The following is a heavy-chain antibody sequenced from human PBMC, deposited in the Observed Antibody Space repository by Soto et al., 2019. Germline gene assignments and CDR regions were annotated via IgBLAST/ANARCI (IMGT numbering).Heavy chain of an antibody. CDR1: GGSVSSGDFY. CDR3: ARGILDYGCHFDS. V-gene: IGHV4-30-4*01. Sequence: QVQLQESGPGLVKPSQTLSLTCTVFGGSVSSGDFYWSWIRQPPGKGLEWIGYIYYSGSSYYHPSLQSRVIISVDASKNELSLNMRSVPAADTAVYFFARGILDYGCHFDSWGRGTLVDVSS. D-gene: IGHD4-17*01. CDR2: IYYSGSS. J-gene: IGHJ4*02.